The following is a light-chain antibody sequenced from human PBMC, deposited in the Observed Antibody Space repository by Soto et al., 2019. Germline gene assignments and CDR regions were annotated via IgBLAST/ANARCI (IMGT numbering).Light chain of an antibody. Sequence: DIQLTQSPSTLSASVGDRVTLTCRASQSLNTRLAWYQQRPGKAPKLLIYDASSLQSGVPSRFSGSGSGTDFTLTISSLQPEDFATYYCQQSYNNPKTFGQGTKVDI. V-gene: IGKV1-39*01. CDR2: DAS. CDR1: QSLNTR. J-gene: IGKJ1*01. CDR3: QQSYNNPKT.